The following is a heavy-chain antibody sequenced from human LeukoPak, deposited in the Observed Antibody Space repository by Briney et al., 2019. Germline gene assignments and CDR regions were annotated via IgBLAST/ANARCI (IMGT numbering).Heavy chain of an antibody. CDR2: ISGSGGST. D-gene: IGHD6-13*01. Sequence: GGSLRLSCAASGFTFSSYAMSWVREAPGKGLEWVSAISGSGGSTYYADSVKGRFTISRDNSKNTLYLQMNSLRAEDTAVYYCAKDPSPYSSSWNHFDYWGQGTLVTVSS. J-gene: IGHJ4*02. CDR3: AKDPSPYSSSWNHFDY. CDR1: GFTFSSYA. V-gene: IGHV3-23*01.